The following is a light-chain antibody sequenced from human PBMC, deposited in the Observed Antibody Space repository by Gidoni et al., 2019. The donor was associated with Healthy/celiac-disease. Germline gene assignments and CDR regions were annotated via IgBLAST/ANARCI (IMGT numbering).Light chain of an antibody. CDR1: QSVSSSY. Sequence: EIVLTQSPCTLSLSPGERATLSCRASQSVSSSYLAWYQQKPGQAPRLLIYGASSRATGIPDRFSGSGSGTDFTLTISRLEPEDFAVYYCQQYGSSFSWTFGQGTKVEIK. CDR3: QQYGSSFSWT. V-gene: IGKV3-20*01. J-gene: IGKJ1*01. CDR2: GAS.